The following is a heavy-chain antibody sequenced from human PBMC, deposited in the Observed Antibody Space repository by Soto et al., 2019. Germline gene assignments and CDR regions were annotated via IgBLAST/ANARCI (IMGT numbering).Heavy chain of an antibody. CDR2: IYYSGST. J-gene: IGHJ4*02. CDR3: ARVDVGQAIDY. D-gene: IGHD1-26*01. CDR1: GCSISSYY. V-gene: IGHV4-59*01. Sequence: SETLSLTCTFSGCSISSYYWSWIRQPPGKGLEWIGYIYYSGSTNYNPSLKSRVTISVDTSKNQFSLKLSSVTAADTAVYYCARVDVGQAIDYWGQGTLVTVSS.